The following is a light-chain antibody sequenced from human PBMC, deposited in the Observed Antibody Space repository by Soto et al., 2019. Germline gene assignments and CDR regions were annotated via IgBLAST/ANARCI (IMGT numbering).Light chain of an antibody. Sequence: DIQMTQSPSTLSGSVEARLTITCRASQTISSWLAWYQQKPGKAPKLLIYKASTLKSGVPSRFSGSGSGTEFTLTISSLQPDDFATYYCQHYNSYSEAFGQGTKVDIK. CDR2: KAS. CDR3: QHYNSYSEA. J-gene: IGKJ1*01. CDR1: QTISSW. V-gene: IGKV1-5*03.